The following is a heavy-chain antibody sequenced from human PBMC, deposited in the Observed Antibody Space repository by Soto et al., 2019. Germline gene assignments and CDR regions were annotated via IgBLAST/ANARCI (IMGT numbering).Heavy chain of an antibody. CDR3: ARGRYCTGISCYNPNWFGP. V-gene: IGHV1-18*01. CDR2: IRVYNGMT. CDR1: GYIFNSYG. J-gene: IGHJ5*02. Sequence: GASVKVSFKASGYIFNSYGIRWVRQAPGQGLEWMGWIRVYNGMTDYSQKVQGRVSMTADTSTSTVYMELRSLRSDDTAVYYCARGRYCTGISCYNPNWFGPWGQGTLVTVSS. D-gene: IGHD2-2*01.